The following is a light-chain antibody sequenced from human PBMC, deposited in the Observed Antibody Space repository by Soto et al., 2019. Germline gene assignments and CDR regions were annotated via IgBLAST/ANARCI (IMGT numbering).Light chain of an antibody. V-gene: IGLV1-44*01. J-gene: IGLJ1*01. CDR3: AAWDDSLDGLYV. CDR1: TSNIGSNT. Sequence: QSVLTQPPSASGTPGQRVTISCSGSTSNIGSNTVNWYQQLPGTAPKLLIYYNNQRPSGVPDRFSGSKSGTSASLAISGLRSEDEADYYCAAWDDSLDGLYVFGTGTKVTVL. CDR2: YNN.